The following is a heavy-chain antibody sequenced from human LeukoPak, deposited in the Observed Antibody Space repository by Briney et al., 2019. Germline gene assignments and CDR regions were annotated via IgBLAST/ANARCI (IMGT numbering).Heavy chain of an antibody. J-gene: IGHJ1*01. CDR2: NYYSGSN. CDR3: PRHATSYSTGSYRGVFHC. Sequence: SETLSLTCTVSGVSISSSRYYWGWIRQPQGKGREWIGSNYYSGSNDYIPLLKSRVSISVHTSKHQLSLSLSALTDADTAVYYCPRHATSYSTGSYRGVFHCWGQGTLVSVSS. CDR1: GVSISSSRYY. D-gene: IGHD6-19*01. V-gene: IGHV4-39*01.